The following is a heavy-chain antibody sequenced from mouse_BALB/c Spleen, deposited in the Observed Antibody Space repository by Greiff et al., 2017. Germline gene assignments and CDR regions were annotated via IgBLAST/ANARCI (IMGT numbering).Heavy chain of an antibody. CDR2: ISSGSSTI. CDR1: GFTFSSFG. Sequence: DVHLVESGGGLVQPGGSRKLSCAASGFTFSSFGMHWVRQAPEKGLEWVAYISSGSSTIYYADTVKGRFTISRDNPKNTLFLQMTSLRSEDTAMYYCARATMITTTPSWFAYWGQGTLVTVSA. J-gene: IGHJ3*01. D-gene: IGHD2-4*01. CDR3: ARATMITTTPSWFAY. V-gene: IGHV5-17*02.